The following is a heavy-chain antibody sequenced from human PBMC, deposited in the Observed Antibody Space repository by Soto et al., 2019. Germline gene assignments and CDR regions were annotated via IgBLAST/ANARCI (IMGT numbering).Heavy chain of an antibody. Sequence: QVQLVESGGGVVQPGRSLRLSCVVSGFSFRNNGMHWVRQAPGKGLEWVAILSYYGSNKYYADSVKGRFTISRDNSKNTLYLQINSLRVEDTAVYYCAKDRVESGLGEIDYWGQGTLVTVSS. CDR1: GFSFRNNG. V-gene: IGHV3-30*18. CDR2: LSYYGSNK. D-gene: IGHD3-16*01. J-gene: IGHJ4*02. CDR3: AKDRVESGLGEIDY.